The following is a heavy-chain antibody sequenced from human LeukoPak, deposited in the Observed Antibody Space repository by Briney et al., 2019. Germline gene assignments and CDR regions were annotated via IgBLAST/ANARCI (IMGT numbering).Heavy chain of an antibody. V-gene: IGHV4-39*07. D-gene: IGHD4-11*01. J-gene: IGHJ6*03. Sequence: SETLSLTCTVSGGSIRSSSDYWGWIRQPPGKGLAWLGSIYYSGSTYYNPSLKSRVTISVDTSKNQFSLKLSSVTAADTAVYYCARGHSIEPYYYYYYMDVWGKGTTVTVSS. CDR2: IYYSGST. CDR1: GGSIRSSSDY. CDR3: ARGHSIEPYYYYYYMDV.